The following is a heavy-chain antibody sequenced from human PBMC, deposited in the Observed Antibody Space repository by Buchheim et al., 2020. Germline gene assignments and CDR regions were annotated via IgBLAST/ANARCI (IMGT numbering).Heavy chain of an antibody. CDR2: ISYDGSNK. Sequence: QVQLVESGGGVVQPGRSLRLSCAASGFTFSSYGMHWVRQAPGKGLEWVAVISYDGSNKYYADSVKGRFTISRDNSKKTLYLQMNSLIAEDTAVYYCAKLGIGDYDRSGYYYCDYWGQGTL. CDR3: AKLGIGDYDRSGYYYCDY. D-gene: IGHD3-22*01. J-gene: IGHJ4*02. V-gene: IGHV3-30*18. CDR1: GFTFSSYG.